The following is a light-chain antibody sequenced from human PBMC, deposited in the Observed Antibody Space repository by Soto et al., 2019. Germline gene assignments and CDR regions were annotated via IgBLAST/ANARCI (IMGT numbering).Light chain of an antibody. CDR2: ADS. V-gene: IGLV3-21*02. J-gene: IGLJ1*01. Sequence: SYELTQPPSVSVAPGQTARITCGGNDVGSTNVHWYQQKPGQAPVLVVYADSARPSGIPERFSGSNSGNTATLTISSVEAGDEADYYCQVWDNGSDHYVFGTGTKLTVL. CDR3: QVWDNGSDHYV. CDR1: DVGSTN.